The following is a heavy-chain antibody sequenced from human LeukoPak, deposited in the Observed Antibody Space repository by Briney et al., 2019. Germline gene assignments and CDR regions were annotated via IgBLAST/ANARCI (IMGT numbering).Heavy chain of an antibody. V-gene: IGHV3-23*01. CDR3: ARGGSGYSYGKIDS. D-gene: IGHD5-18*01. Sequence: PGGSLRLSCAASGFTFSSYAMSWVRQAPGKGLEWVSAISGSGGSTYYADSVKGRFTISRDNAKNSLYLQMNSLRDEDTAVYYCARGGSGYSYGKIDSWGQGILVTVSS. J-gene: IGHJ4*02. CDR2: ISGSGGST. CDR1: GFTFSSYA.